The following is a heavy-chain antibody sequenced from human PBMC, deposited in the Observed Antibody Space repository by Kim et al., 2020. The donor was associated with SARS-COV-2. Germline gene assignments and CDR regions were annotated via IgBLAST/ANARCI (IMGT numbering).Heavy chain of an antibody. J-gene: IGHJ5*02. CDR2: IYYSGNT. D-gene: IGHD3-22*01. CDR1: GGSISSGSYY. CDR3: ARDSGGVHYYDSSEDLMWWNWFDP. Sequence: SETLSLTCSVSGGSISSGSYYWSWIRQHPGKGLEWIGYIYYSGNTHYNPSLKSRVTISADTSKNQFSLKLNSVTAADTAVYYCARDSGGVHYYDSSEDLMWWNWFDPWGQGTLVTVSS. V-gene: IGHV4-31*03.